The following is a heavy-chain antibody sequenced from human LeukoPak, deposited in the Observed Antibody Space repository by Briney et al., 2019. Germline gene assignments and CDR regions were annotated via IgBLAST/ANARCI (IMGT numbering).Heavy chain of an antibody. Sequence: SETLSLTCAVYGGSFSVYYWSWIRQSPGKGLEWIGEINHSGSTNYNPSLKSRVTISVDTSKNQFSLKLSSVTAADTAVYYCARGGPNFWSGYWNYWGQGTLVTVSS. CDR3: ARGGPNFWSGYWNY. J-gene: IGHJ4*02. V-gene: IGHV4-34*01. D-gene: IGHD3-3*01. CDR2: INHSGST. CDR1: GGSFSVYY.